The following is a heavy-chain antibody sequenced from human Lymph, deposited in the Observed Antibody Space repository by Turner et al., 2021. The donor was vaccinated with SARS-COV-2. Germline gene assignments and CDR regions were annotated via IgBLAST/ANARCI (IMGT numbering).Heavy chain of an antibody. CDR2: INWSGGSI. V-gene: IGHV3-9*01. D-gene: IGHD1-26*01. CDR3: AKDLAGTYYSSFDY. CDR1: GFTFDDYS. Sequence: EVHLVESWGVLVQPCRSLRLFCAASGFTFDDYSMHWVRQAPGKGLEWVSGINWSGGSIAYADSVKGRFTISRDNPKNSLYLQMNSLRAEDTAFYYCAKDLAGTYYSSFDYWGQGTLVTVSS. J-gene: IGHJ4*02.